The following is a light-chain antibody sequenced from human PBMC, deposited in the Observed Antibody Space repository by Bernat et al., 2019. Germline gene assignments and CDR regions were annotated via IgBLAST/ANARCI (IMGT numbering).Light chain of an antibody. CDR1: QDISNY. Sequence: DIKMTQSPPSLSTSVGDRVTITCQASQDISNYVNWYQQKPGKAPKLLIYDASNLETGVPSRFSGSGSGTDFTFTISSLQPEDIATYYCQQYDNLLLTFGGGTTVEIK. V-gene: IGKV1-33*01. CDR3: QQYDNLLLT. CDR2: DAS. J-gene: IGKJ4*01.